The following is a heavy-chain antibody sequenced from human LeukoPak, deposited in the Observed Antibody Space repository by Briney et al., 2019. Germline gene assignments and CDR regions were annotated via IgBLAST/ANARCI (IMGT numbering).Heavy chain of an antibody. J-gene: IGHJ4*02. D-gene: IGHD3-9*01. CDR1: GYTFTGYY. CDR3: ARGLRIYDILTGYYAIDH. Sequence: GASVKVSCKASGYTFTGYYMHWVRQAPGQGLEWMGWINPNSGGTNYAQKFQGRVTMTRDTSISTAYMELGSLRPEDTAVYYCARGLRIYDILTGYYAIDHWGQGTLVTVSS. V-gene: IGHV1-2*02. CDR2: INPNSGGT.